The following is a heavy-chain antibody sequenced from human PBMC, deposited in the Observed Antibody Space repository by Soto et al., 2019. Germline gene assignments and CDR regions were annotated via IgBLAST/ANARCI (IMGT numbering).Heavy chain of an antibody. Sequence: SQTLSLTCAISGDSVSSNSAAWNWIRQSPSRGLEWLGRTYYRSKWYNDYAVSVKSRITINPDTSKDQFSLQLNSVTPEDTAVYYCARDSPVTSGSYYFIYYYGMDVWGQGTTVTVTS. CDR1: GDSVSSNSAA. V-gene: IGHV6-1*01. D-gene: IGHD1-26*01. CDR2: TYYRSKWYN. CDR3: ARDSPVTSGSYYFIYYYGMDV. J-gene: IGHJ6*02.